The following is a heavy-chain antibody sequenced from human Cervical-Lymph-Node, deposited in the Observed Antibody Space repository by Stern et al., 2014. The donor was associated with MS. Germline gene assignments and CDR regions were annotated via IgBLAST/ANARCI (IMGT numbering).Heavy chain of an antibody. CDR3: ARDQGGIADS. CDR1: GGTFSIYT. D-gene: IGHD6-13*01. CDR2: LTPMFGTP. Sequence: QVQLGQSGAEVTKPGSSVKVSCKASGGTFSIYTISWVRQAPGQGLEWMGGLTPMFGTPNYAQKFQGRVTITADVSTRTAYMALRSLKSEDTAVYFCARDQGGIADSWGQGTLVIVSS. V-gene: IGHV1-69*01. J-gene: IGHJ4*02.